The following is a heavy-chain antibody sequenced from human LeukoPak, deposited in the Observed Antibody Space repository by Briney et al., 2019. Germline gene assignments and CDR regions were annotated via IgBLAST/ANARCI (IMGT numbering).Heavy chain of an antibody. V-gene: IGHV4-59*01. J-gene: IGHJ6*04. CDR2: IYHSGTT. CDR1: GGSISDYY. CDR3: ARATNYDLWSAYYHHMDV. Sequence: SSETLSLTCTVSGGSISDYYWSWIRRSPRKGLEWIGYIYHSGTTNYNPSLKSRVTISVDTSKNQFSLKLSFVTAADTAVYYCARATNYDLWSAYYHHMDVWGKGTTVTVSS. D-gene: IGHD3-3*01.